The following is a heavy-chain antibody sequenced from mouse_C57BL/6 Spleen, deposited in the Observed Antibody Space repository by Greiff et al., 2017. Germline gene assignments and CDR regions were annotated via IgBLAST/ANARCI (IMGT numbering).Heavy chain of an antibody. Sequence: QVQLQQPGAELVKPGASVKLSCKASGYTFTSYWMHWVQQRPGRGLEWIGRIDPNSGGTKYNEKFKGKATLTVDKTSSTAYMQLSSLTSEDSAVYYCARDDHGTFYAMDYWGQGTSVTVSS. CDR3: ARDDHGTFYAMDY. CDR1: GYTFTSYW. D-gene: IGHD3-3*01. CDR2: IDPNSGGT. J-gene: IGHJ4*01. V-gene: IGHV1-72*01.